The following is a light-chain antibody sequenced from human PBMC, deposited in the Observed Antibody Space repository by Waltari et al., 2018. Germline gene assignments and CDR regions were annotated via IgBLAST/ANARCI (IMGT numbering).Light chain of an antibody. V-gene: IGKV1-5*01. CDR2: DAS. CDR3: QQYNSYSPWT. J-gene: IGKJ1*01. CDR1: QSISSW. Sequence: DIQMTQSPSTLSASVGDRVTITCRASQSISSWLAWYQQKPGKAPKLLIYDASSLESGVPTRCRGSGSGTEFTLTISSLQPDDFATYYCQQYNSYSPWTFGQGTKVEIK.